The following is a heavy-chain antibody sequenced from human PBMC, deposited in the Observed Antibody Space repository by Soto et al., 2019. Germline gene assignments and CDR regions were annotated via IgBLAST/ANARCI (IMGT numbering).Heavy chain of an antibody. V-gene: IGHV4-39*07. Sequence: PSETLSLTCNVSGDSISDRAYYWGWIRQPPGKGLEWIGSMHYTGSTYYNPSLKSRVTISVDTSKNQISLNLTSVTAADTAVYYCARTKVRALTAGESDPWGQGTQVTVSS. CDR2: MHYTGST. J-gene: IGHJ5*02. CDR1: GDSISDRAYY. CDR3: ARTKVRALTAGESDP. D-gene: IGHD3-16*01.